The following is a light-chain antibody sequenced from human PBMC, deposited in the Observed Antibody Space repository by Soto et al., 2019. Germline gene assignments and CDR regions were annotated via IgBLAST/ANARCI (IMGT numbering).Light chain of an antibody. CDR2: GAS. Sequence: EIVLTQSPGTLSLSPGEIATLYCRASQSVGSNYLAWYQQKPGQAPRVLIYGASSRATGIPDWFSGSGSGADFTLTISRLEPEDFAVYYCQQYTTSPFTFGRGTKVDIK. J-gene: IGKJ3*01. CDR1: QSVGSNY. V-gene: IGKV3-20*01. CDR3: QQYTTSPFT.